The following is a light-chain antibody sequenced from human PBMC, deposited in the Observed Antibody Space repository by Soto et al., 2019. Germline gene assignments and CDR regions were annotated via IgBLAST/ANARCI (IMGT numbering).Light chain of an antibody. CDR3: QSHDYSNQV. Sequence: NFMLTQPHSVSESPGKTVTISCTRSSGRFASNSVQWYQQRPGSAPTTVMYDDNQRHSGVPDRFSGSIDRSSNSASLTISGLQTEDEADYYCQSHDYSNQVFGGGTQLTVL. J-gene: IGLJ3*02. V-gene: IGLV6-57*03. CDR1: SGRFASNS. CDR2: DDN.